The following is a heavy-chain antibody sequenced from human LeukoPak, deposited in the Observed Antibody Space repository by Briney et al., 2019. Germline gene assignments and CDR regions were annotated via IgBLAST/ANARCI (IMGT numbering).Heavy chain of an antibody. CDR3: ARKYNGYGGWIDY. J-gene: IGHJ4*02. CDR2: MYYSGST. D-gene: IGHD5-12*01. V-gene: IGHV4-59*01. CDR1: GDSISTYY. Sequence: SETLSLTCTVSGDSISTYYWSWIRQPPGRGLEWIGYMYYSGSTNYNPSLKSRVTISLDTPKNQFSLRLNSVTAADTAVYYCARKYNGYGGWIDYWAQGTLVTVSS.